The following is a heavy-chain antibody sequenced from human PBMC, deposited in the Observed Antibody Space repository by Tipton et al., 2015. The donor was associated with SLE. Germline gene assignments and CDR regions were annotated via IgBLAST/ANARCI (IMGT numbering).Heavy chain of an antibody. CDR1: GYSISTGYY. Sequence: TLSLTCTVSGYSISTGYYWGWIRQPPGKGLELIGEINHSGNTNYNPSLKSRVTISIDTSKNQFSLKLTSVTAADTAVYYCARNPITMVRGVIPGAFDIWGQGTMVTVSS. D-gene: IGHD3-10*01. J-gene: IGHJ3*02. CDR3: ARNPITMVRGVIPGAFDI. CDR2: INHSGNT. V-gene: IGHV4-38-2*02.